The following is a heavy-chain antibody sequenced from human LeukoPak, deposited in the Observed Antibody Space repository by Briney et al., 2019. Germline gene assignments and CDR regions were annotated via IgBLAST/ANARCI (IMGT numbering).Heavy chain of an antibody. CDR2: ISSSSSYI. D-gene: IGHD3-22*01. Sequence: GGSLRLSCAASGFTFSSYSMTWVRQAPGKGLEWVSSISSSSSYIYYADSVKGRFTISRDNAKNSLYLQMNSLRAEDTAVYYCAGGSWFKGFDYWGQGTLVTVSS. J-gene: IGHJ4*02. CDR3: AGGSWFKGFDY. CDR1: GFTFSSYS. V-gene: IGHV3-21*01.